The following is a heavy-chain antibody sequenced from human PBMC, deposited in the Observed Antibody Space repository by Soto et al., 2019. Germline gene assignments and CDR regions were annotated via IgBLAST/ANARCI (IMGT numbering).Heavy chain of an antibody. V-gene: IGHV3-30-3*01. J-gene: IGHJ6*02. Sequence: QVQLVESGGGVVQPGRSLRLSCAASGFTFSSYAMHWVRQAPGKGLEWVAVISYDGSNKYYADSVKGRFTISRDNSKNXRYTQXXSLRAEDTAVYYCARDGGYCISTSCYDYYYYGMDVWGQGTTVTVSS. CDR2: ISYDGSNK. CDR3: ARDGGYCISTSCYDYYYYGMDV. CDR1: GFTFSSYA. D-gene: IGHD2-2*01.